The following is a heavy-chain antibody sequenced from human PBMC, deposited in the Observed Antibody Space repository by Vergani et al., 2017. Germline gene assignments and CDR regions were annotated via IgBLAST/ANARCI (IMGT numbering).Heavy chain of an antibody. CDR1: GGPISSGGYY. D-gene: IGHD4-23*01. CDR2: IYYSGST. J-gene: IGHJ2*01. CDR3: ARAPSDYGGKGDWYFDL. V-gene: IGHV4-31*03. Sequence: QVQLQESGPGLVKPSQTLSLTCTVSGGPISSGGYYWSWIRQHPGKGLEWIGYIYYSGSTYYNPSLKSRVTISVDTSKNQFSLKLSSVTAADTSVCYCARAPSDYGGKGDWYFDLWGRGTLVTVSS.